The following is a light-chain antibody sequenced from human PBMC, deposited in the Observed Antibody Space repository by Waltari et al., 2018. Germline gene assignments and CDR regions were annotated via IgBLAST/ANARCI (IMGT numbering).Light chain of an antibody. CDR3: QHYVSLPAT. CDR2: GAS. CDR1: QSVGRT. J-gene: IGKJ1*01. Sequence: IVLPQSPGTLSLSPGERATLSCRASQSVGRTLAWYQQKPGQAPRLLIYGASIRATGIPDRFSGGGSGTDFSLGINRLEPEDFAVYYCQHYVSLPATFGQGTKVEIK. V-gene: IGKV3-20*01.